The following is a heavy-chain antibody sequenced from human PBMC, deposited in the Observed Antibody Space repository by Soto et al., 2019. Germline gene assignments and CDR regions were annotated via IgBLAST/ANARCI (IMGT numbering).Heavy chain of an antibody. J-gene: IGHJ4*02. CDR1: GFTFGENG. V-gene: IGHV3-20*01. CDR2: INWNGDST. D-gene: IGHD2-2*02. CDR3: ASERARCPSITCYTWGFDY. Sequence: EVQLVESGGRVVRPGGSLRLSCAASGFTFGENGMSWVRRVTGKGLAWVSRINWNGDSTGYADSVKGRFTISRANAKYSLYLQMKRLRAGDAAWYHCASERARCPSITCYTWGFDYWGRGTLVTVSS.